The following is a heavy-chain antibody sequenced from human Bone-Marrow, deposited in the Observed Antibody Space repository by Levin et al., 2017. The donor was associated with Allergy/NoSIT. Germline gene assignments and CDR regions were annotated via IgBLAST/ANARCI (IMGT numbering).Heavy chain of an antibody. CDR3: ERSSSTHLGDY. CDR1: GFTFSSYA. CDR2: ISASGDST. V-gene: IGHV3-23*01. Sequence: GESLKISCAASGFTFSSYAMSWVRQAPGKGLEWVSAISASGDSTYYADSVKGRFTISRDNSKNTLYLQMDSLRAEDTAVYYCERSSSTHLGDYWGQGTLVTVSS. J-gene: IGHJ4*02. D-gene: IGHD6-6*01.